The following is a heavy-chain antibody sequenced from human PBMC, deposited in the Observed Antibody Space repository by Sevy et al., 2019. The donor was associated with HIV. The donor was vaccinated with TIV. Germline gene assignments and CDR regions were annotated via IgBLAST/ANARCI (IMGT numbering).Heavy chain of an antibody. J-gene: IGHJ4*02. CDR2: IKSKTDGGTT. CDR1: GFTFSNAW. Sequence: GGSLRLSCAASGFTFSNAWMSWVRQAPGKGLEWVGRIKSKTDGGTTDYAAPVKGRFTISRDDSKNTLYLQMNSLKTEDKALDFCYKDYGFLGGYFLFDYWGQGTLVTVSS. V-gene: IGHV3-15*01. D-gene: IGHD3-3*01. CDR3: YKDYGFLGGYFLFDY.